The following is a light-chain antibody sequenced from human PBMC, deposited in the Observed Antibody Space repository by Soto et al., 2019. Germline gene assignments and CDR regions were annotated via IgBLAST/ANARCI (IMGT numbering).Light chain of an antibody. CDR2: ATS. Sequence: EIMLTQSPGTLSLSPGERATLSCRASQSISTNSLAWYQHKPGQAPRLLIYATSTRATGIPDRFSGSGSGTDFTLTISRLEPEDFAVYYCQRSSFGQGTRLEFK. V-gene: IGKV3-20*01. J-gene: IGKJ2*01. CDR1: QSISTNS. CDR3: QRSS.